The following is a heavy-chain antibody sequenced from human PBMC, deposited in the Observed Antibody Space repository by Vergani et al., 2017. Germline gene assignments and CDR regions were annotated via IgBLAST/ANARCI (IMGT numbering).Heavy chain of an antibody. Sequence: QVQLQESGPGLVKPSQTLSLTCTVSGGSFSTGGQSWTWLRQSAVKGLEWIGRIYTSGATNYNHSLRSRAIMSVDASKKHFSLKLTSVTAADTAVYYCARDGGEYDKDALDVWGQGTKVTVTS. J-gene: IGHJ3*01. CDR1: GGSFSTGGQS. V-gene: IGHV4-61*02. D-gene: IGHD2-21*01. CDR3: ARDGGEYDKDALDV. CDR2: IYTSGAT.